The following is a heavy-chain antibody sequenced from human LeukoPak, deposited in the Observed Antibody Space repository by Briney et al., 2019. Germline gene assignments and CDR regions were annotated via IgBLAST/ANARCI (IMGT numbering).Heavy chain of an antibody. CDR3: ARVSIYSSSANYFDY. D-gene: IGHD6-6*01. V-gene: IGHV1-69*05. CDR1: GGTSSSYA. J-gene: IGHJ4*02. CDR2: IIPIFGTA. Sequence: GASVKVSCKASGGTSSSYAISWVRQAPGQGLEWMGGIIPIFGTANYAQKFQGRVTITTDESTSTAYMELSSLRSEDTAVYYCARVSIYSSSANYFDYWGQGTLVTVSS.